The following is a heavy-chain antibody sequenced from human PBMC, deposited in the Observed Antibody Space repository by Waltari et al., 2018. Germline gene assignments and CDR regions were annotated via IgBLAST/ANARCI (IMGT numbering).Heavy chain of an antibody. CDR3: AKESEGVVGVRD. J-gene: IGHJ4*02. CDR2: IRYDGSNK. V-gene: IGHV3-30*02. CDR1: GFTFSSYG. Sequence: QVQLVESGGGVVQPGGSLRLSCAASGFTFSSYGMHWVRQAPGKGLEWVAFIRYDGSNKYYADSVKGRFTISRDNSKNTLYLQRNSLGAEDTAVYYCAKESEGVVGVRDWGQETLVTVSS. D-gene: IGHD3-16*01.